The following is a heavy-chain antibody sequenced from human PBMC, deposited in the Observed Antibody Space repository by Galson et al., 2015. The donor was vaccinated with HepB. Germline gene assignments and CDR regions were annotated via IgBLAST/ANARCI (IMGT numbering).Heavy chain of an antibody. CDR2: INPNSGGT. Sequence: SVKVSCKASGYTFTGYYMYWVRQAPGQGLEWMGWINPNSGGTNYAQKFQGWVTMTRDTSISTAYMELSSLRSEDTAVYYCARGALGYCSGGSCYSQDYWGQGTLVTVSS. D-gene: IGHD2-15*01. V-gene: IGHV1-2*04. J-gene: IGHJ4*02. CDR1: GYTFTGYY. CDR3: ARGALGYCSGGSCYSQDY.